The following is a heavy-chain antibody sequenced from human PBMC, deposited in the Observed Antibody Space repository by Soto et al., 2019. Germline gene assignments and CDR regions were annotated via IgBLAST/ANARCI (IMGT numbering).Heavy chain of an antibody. J-gene: IGHJ4*02. CDR1: GYSFSSYW. V-gene: IGHV5-51*03. CDR2: IYPGDSDV. CDR3: ARTDYDSGSFYY. Sequence: EVQLVQSGAEVKKPGESLKVSCKGSGYSFSSYWINWVRQMPGKGLEWMGVIYPGDSDVKYSPSFQGQVTISADKSISTAYLQWSGLKASDTAMYYCARTDYDSGSFYYWGQGSLVTVSS. D-gene: IGHD3-10*01.